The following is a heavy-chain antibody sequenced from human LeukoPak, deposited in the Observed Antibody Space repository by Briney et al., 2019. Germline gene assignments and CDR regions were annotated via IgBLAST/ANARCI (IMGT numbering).Heavy chain of an antibody. V-gene: IGHV3-64D*06. D-gene: IGHD2-2*01. J-gene: IGHJ4*02. CDR1: GFTFSDYA. Sequence: GGSLRLSCSVSGFTFSDYAMHWVRQAPGKGLEYVSAITNNGGSTYYADSAKGRFSVSRDNSKNTVYLQLGSLRPDDTAVYYCVKGRIYCCYPSLDYWGQGTLVNVSS. CDR2: ITNNGGST. CDR3: VKGRIYCCYPSLDY.